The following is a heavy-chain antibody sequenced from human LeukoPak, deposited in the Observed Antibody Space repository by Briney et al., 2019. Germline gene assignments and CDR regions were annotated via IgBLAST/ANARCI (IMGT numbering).Heavy chain of an antibody. CDR1: GFTFRSYA. J-gene: IGHJ4*02. V-gene: IGHV3-23*01. CDR2: ISGSGGDT. D-gene: IGHD3-10*01. CDR3: ARSMGPGEHVFDY. Sequence: GGSLRLSCAASGFTFRSYAIYWVRQAPGKGLEWVSGISGSGGDTYLADSVRGRFTISRDNSKNTVFLQMNSLRAEDTAVYYCARSMGPGEHVFDYWGQGTLVTVSS.